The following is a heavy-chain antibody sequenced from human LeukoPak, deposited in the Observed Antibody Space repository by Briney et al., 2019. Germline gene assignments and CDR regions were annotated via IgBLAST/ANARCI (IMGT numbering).Heavy chain of an antibody. D-gene: IGHD1-20*01. Sequence: PGGSLRLSCEASGFTVSGTYMTWVRQAPGKGLEWVSVIYSGGSTYYAGSVKGRFIISRDNSKNTLYLHMNSLRAEDTAAYYCAGALNWKEYYFDFWGQGALVTVSS. J-gene: IGHJ4*02. CDR3: AGALNWKEYYFDF. V-gene: IGHV3-66*01. CDR1: GFTVSGTY. CDR2: IYSGGST.